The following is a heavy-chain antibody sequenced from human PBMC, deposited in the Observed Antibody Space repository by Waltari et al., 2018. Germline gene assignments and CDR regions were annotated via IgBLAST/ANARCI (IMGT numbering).Heavy chain of an antibody. Sequence: QVQLQESGPGLVKPSQTLSLTCTVSGGSISSGSYYWSWIRQPAGKGLEWIGRIYTSGSTNYNPSLKSRVTISVDTSKNHFSLKLSSVTAADTAVYYCARADSGRYSWHIWGQGTMVTVSS. CDR1: GGSISSGSYY. V-gene: IGHV4-61*02. CDR2: IYTSGST. D-gene: IGHD1-26*01. CDR3: ARADSGRYSWHI. J-gene: IGHJ3*02.